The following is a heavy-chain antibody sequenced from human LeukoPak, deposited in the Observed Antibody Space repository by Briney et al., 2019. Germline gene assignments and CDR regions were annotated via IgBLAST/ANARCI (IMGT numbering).Heavy chain of an antibody. Sequence: GGSLRLSCAASGFTFSNSAMSWVRQAPGKGLEWVSAISGSTGKTFYADSVKGRFAISGDDSKNTLYLQMNSLRAEDTAVYYRAKGAFRGMDVWGQGTTVTVSS. CDR2: ISGSTGKT. J-gene: IGHJ6*02. CDR1: GFTFSNSA. D-gene: IGHD2/OR15-2a*01. V-gene: IGHV3-23*01. CDR3: AKGAFRGMDV.